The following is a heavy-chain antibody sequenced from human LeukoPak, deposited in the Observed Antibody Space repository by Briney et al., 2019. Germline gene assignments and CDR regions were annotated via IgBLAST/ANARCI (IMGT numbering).Heavy chain of an antibody. D-gene: IGHD3-22*01. CDR2: INHSGST. CDR1: GGSISSHY. Sequence: SETLSLTCTVSGGSISSHYWSWIRQPPGKGLEWIGEINHSGSTNYNPSLKSRVTISVDTSKNQFSLKLSSVTAADTAVYYCAGLALDYYDSSGYAAYWGQGTLVTVSS. CDR3: AGLALDYYDSSGYAAY. J-gene: IGHJ4*02. V-gene: IGHV4-34*01.